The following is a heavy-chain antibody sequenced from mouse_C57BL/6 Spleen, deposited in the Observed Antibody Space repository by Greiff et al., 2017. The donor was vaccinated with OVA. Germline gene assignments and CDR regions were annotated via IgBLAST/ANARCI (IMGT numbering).Heavy chain of an antibody. J-gene: IGHJ4*01. D-gene: IGHD3-1*01. CDR3: ARGDSDAMDY. CDR1: GYTFTSYG. V-gene: IGHV1-81*01. Sequence: QVQLKQSGAELARPGASVKLSCKASGYTFTSYGISWVKQRTGQGLEWIGEIYPRSGNTYYNEKFKGKATLTADKSSSTAYMELRSLTSEDSAVYFCARGDSDAMDYWGQGTSVTVSS. CDR2: IYPRSGNT.